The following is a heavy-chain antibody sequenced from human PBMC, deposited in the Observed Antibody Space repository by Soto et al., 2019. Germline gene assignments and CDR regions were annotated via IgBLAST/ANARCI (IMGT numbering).Heavy chain of an antibody. J-gene: IGHJ6*02. CDR1: GGTFSKSA. CDR3: ASDTARLQLGGNYYSIMDV. Sequence: QVQLVQSGAEVKKPGSSVKVSCKASGGTFSKSAISWVRQAPGQGLEWMGGIIPIFRTPDYAQKFQGRVTITAAEPTSTAYMELSGLRSEDTAMYYCASDTARLQLGGNYYSIMDVWGQGTTVIVSS. D-gene: IGHD5-18*01. CDR2: IIPIFRTP. V-gene: IGHV1-69*12.